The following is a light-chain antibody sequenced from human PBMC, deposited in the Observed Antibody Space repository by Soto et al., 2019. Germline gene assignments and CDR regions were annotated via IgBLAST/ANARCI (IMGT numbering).Light chain of an antibody. CDR3: QQSNNWPYT. CDR1: QTVRDN. V-gene: IGKV3-15*01. J-gene: IGKJ2*01. Sequence: EIVMTHSPATLSVSPGDRATLSCRASQTVRDNLAWYQQKPGQAPRLLIYGASTRATGIPARFSGSGSGTEFTLTIDSLQSEDFGLYFCQQSNNWPYTFGQVTKLEIK. CDR2: GAS.